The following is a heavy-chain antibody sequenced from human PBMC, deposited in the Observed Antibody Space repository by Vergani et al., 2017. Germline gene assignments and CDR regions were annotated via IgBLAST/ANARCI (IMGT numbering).Heavy chain of an antibody. CDR2: IRSKANSYAT. D-gene: IGHD3-22*01. Sequence: EVQLVESGGGLVQPGGSLKLSCAASGFTFSGSAMHWVRQASGKGLEWVGRIRSKANSYATAYAASVKGRFTISRDDSKNTAYLQMNSLKTEDTAVYYSTSPHDYDSSGYYREFDYWGQGTLVTVSS. V-gene: IGHV3-73*01. CDR1: GFTFSGSA. J-gene: IGHJ4*02. CDR3: TSPHDYDSSGYYREFDY.